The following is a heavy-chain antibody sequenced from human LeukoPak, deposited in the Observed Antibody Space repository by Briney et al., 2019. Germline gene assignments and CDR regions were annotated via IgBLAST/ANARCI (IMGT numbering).Heavy chain of an antibody. J-gene: IGHJ4*02. Sequence: GGSLRLSCVASAFAFSSNWMSWVRQAPGKGLEWVSVIYSGGTTYYADSVKGRFTISRDNSKNTLYLQMNSLRAEDTAVYYCARVLPEGSGWYGVYWGQGTLVTVSS. CDR1: AFAFSSNW. V-gene: IGHV3-53*01. D-gene: IGHD6-19*01. CDR2: IYSGGTT. CDR3: ARVLPEGSGWYGVY.